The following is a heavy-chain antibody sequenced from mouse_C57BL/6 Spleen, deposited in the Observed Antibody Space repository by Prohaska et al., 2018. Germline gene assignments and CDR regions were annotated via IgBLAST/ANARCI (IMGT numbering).Heavy chain of an antibody. V-gene: IGHV1-84*01. J-gene: IGHJ2*01. CDR2: IYPGSGNT. D-gene: IGHD1-1*02. Sequence: WVKQRPGQGLEWIGWIYPGSGNTKYNEKFKGKATLTVDTSSSTAYMQLSSLTSEDSAVYFCARGGWGYYCDYWGQGTTLTVSS. CDR3: ARGGWGYYCDY.